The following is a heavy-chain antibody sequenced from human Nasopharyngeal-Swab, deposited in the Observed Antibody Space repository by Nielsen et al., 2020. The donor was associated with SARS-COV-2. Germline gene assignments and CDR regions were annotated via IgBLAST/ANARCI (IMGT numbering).Heavy chain of an antibody. J-gene: IGHJ6*03. Sequence: SETLSLTCAVYGGSSCADYWLCIRQPPGRGLEWIGELNHSGSTNYNPSLKSRVTISVDPSKKQFSLRLRSVTAAETAVYYCARGLSGIVPSPILGLGPYYYYYYMDVWGKGTTVTVSS. D-gene: IGHD7-27*01. CDR3: ARGLSGIVPSPILGLGPYYYYYYMDV. V-gene: IGHV4-34*01. CDR1: GGSSCADY. CDR2: LNHSGST.